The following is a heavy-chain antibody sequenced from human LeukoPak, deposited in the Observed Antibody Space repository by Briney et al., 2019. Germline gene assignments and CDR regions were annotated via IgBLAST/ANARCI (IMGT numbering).Heavy chain of an antibody. CDR3: ARIVDTAMVYYYYYMDV. D-gene: IGHD5-18*01. J-gene: IGHJ6*03. Sequence: SETLSLTCTVSGGSISSYYWSWIRQPPGKGLEWIGYIYYSGSTNYNPSLKSRCTISVDTSKNQFSLKLSSVTAADTAVYYCARIVDTAMVYYYYYMDVWGKGTTVTVSS. V-gene: IGHV4-59*01. CDR1: GGSISSYY. CDR2: IYYSGST.